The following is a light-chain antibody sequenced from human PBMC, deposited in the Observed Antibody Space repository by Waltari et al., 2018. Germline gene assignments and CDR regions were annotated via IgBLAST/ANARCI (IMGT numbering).Light chain of an antibody. CDR2: AAS. Sequence: TRRESEDNRNDVGWYQQTPGKARLLIFAASTLQSGVPSRFSGSGSGTDFTLTISSLQPEDFATYFCLQDYIFPLTFGGGTTVEI. V-gene: IGKV1-6*01. CDR1: EDNRND. CDR3: LQDYIFPLT. J-gene: IGKJ4*01.